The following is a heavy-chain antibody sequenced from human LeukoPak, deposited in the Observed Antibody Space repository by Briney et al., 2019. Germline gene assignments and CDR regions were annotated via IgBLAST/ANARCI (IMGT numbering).Heavy chain of an antibody. D-gene: IGHD7-27*01. CDR1: GYTFTDNH. CDR2: ISPNSGGT. V-gene: IGHV1-2*02. Sequence: ASVKVSCKASGYTFTDNHMYWIRQAPGQGLECMGWISPNSGGTNYAQKFQGRITMTGDKSISTGYMELSSLRSDDTAVYYCARELGRNAFDVWGQGTMVTVSS. CDR3: ARELGRNAFDV. J-gene: IGHJ3*01.